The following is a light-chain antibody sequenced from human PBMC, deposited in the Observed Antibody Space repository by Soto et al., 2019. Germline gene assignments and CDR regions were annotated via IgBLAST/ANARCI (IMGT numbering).Light chain of an antibody. V-gene: IGKV1-5*03. CDR2: KAS. CDR1: QGMRND. CDR3: QHYNSYSEA. Sequence: DIQMTQSPSSLLASVGDRVTITCRASQGMRNDLGWYQQTQGKAPKILIYKASTLKSGVPSRFRGSGSGTEFTLTISRLQPDDFATYYCQHYNSYSEAFGQGTKVDIK. J-gene: IGKJ1*01.